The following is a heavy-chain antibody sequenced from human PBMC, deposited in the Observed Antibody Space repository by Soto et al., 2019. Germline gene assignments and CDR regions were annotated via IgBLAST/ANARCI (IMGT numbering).Heavy chain of an antibody. Sequence: QVQLVQSGAEVKKPGSSVKVSCKASGGTFSSYAISWVRQAPGQGLEWMGGIIPIFGTANYAQKVQGRVTITADESTSTAYMELGSLRSEDTAVYYCARALALLGGSGRTFDYWGQGTLVTVSS. V-gene: IGHV1-69*01. D-gene: IGHD3-10*01. CDR1: GGTFSSYA. CDR3: ARALALLGGSGRTFDY. CDR2: IIPIFGTA. J-gene: IGHJ4*02.